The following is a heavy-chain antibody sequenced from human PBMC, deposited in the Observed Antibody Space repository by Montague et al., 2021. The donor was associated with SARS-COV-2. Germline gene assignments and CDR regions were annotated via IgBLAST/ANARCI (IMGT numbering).Heavy chain of an antibody. J-gene: IGHJ4*02. CDR1: GDSVFSNRVA. CDR3: VRYSGWFYFDF. V-gene: IGHV6-1*01. D-gene: IGHD6-19*01. Sequence: CAISGDSVFSNRVAWSWNRQAPSRGLEWLGRTYYRSKWYSDYAPSVRGRLTVNPDASKNEFSLELNYVTPEDTAVYYCVRYSGWFYFDFWGQGTLVTVSS. CDR2: TYYRSKWYS.